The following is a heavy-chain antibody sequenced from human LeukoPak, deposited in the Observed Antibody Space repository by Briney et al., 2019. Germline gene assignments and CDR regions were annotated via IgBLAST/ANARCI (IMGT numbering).Heavy chain of an antibody. Sequence: GGSLRLSCAASRFTFSSYGMSWVRQAPGEGLEWVSGISGSGGSTYYADSAKGRFTISRDNSKNTLYLQMNSLRAEDTAVYYCAKDLIMVAAGTSDWFDPWGQGTLVTVSS. CDR3: AKDLIMVAAGTSDWFDP. CDR2: ISGSGGST. D-gene: IGHD6-13*01. V-gene: IGHV3-23*01. CDR1: RFTFSSYG. J-gene: IGHJ5*02.